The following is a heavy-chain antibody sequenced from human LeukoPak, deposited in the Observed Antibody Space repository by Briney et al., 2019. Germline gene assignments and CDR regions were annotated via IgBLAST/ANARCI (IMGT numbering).Heavy chain of an antibody. D-gene: IGHD2-21*01. V-gene: IGHV4-59*08. Sequence: PSETLSLTCTVSGGSISGYYWSWIRQPPGKGLEWIGYIFYSGTTNYNPSLKSRVIISVDTSKNQFSLKLTSVTAADTAVYYCASIVVVIPYWGQGTLVTVSS. CDR2: IFYSGTT. J-gene: IGHJ4*02. CDR1: GGSISGYY. CDR3: ASIVVVIPY.